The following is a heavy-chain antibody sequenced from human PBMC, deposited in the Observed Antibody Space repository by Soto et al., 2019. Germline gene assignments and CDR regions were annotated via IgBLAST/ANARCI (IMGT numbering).Heavy chain of an antibody. CDR1: GVTFTSYW. CDR2: IYPGDSDS. D-gene: IGHD2-2*01. V-gene: IGHV5-51*01. J-gene: IGHJ4*02. Sequence: GESLKISCKGSGVTFTSYWIAWVRQMPGKGLEWMGIIYPGDSDSSYSPSFQGQVTISADKSINTAYLHWSSLKASDTAIYYCAKHEGYCSTTTCSNFDYWGQGTLVTVSS. CDR3: AKHEGYCSTTTCSNFDY.